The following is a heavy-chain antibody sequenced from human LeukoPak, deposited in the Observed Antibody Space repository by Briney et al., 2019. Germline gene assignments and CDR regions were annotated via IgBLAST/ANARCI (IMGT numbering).Heavy chain of an antibody. Sequence: EESLKISCKGSGYSFTSYWIGWVRQMPGKGLEWMGIIYPGDSDTRYSPSFQGQVTISADKSISTAYLQWSSLKASDTAMYYCARLPNYYGSGSYYNFYFDYWGQGTLVTVSS. V-gene: IGHV5-51*01. J-gene: IGHJ4*02. CDR3: ARLPNYYGSGSYYNFYFDY. CDR2: IYPGDSDT. D-gene: IGHD3-10*01. CDR1: GYSFTSYW.